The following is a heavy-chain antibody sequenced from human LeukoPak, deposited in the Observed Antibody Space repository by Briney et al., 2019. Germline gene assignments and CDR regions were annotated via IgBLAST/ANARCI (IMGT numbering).Heavy chain of an antibody. CDR3: ARGIDYYGSGSYRRTPNWFDP. Sequence: PSETLSLTCTVSGGSISSYYGSWIRQPPGKGLEWIGYVYSSGSTNYNPSLKSRVTISVDTSKNQFSLKLSSVTAADTAVYYCARGIDYYGSGSYRRTPNWFDPWGQGTLVTVSS. J-gene: IGHJ5*02. D-gene: IGHD3-10*01. CDR1: GGSISSYY. V-gene: IGHV4-59*12. CDR2: VYSSGST.